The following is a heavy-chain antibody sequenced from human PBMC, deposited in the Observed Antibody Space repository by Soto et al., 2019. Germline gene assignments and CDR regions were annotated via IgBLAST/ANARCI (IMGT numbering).Heavy chain of an antibody. Sequence: QVQLVESGGGVVQPGRSLRLSCAASGFTFSSYAMHWVRQAPGKGLECVAVISYDGSNKYYADSVKGRFTIYRDNSQNTLYLQMNSLRAEDTAVYYCARDIVYCGGDCFHYDGMDVWGQGTTVTVSS. D-gene: IGHD2-21*02. V-gene: IGHV3-30-3*01. J-gene: IGHJ6*02. CDR2: ISYDGSNK. CDR3: ARDIVYCGGDCFHYDGMDV. CDR1: GFTFSSYA.